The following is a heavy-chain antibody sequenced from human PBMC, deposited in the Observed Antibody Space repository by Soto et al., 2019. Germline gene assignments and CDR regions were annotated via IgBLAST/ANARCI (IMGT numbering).Heavy chain of an antibody. D-gene: IGHD6-6*01. Sequence: EVQLVESGGGLVQPGGSLRLSCAASGFTFNSYWMSWVRQAPGKGLEWVANIKPDGSEKYYVDSVRGRFTISRDNVENSLNLQMNSLRAEDAALYYCARDEARPPGYWGQGTLVTVSS. J-gene: IGHJ4*02. CDR3: ARDEARPPGY. CDR2: IKPDGSEK. V-gene: IGHV3-7*01. CDR1: GFTFNSYW.